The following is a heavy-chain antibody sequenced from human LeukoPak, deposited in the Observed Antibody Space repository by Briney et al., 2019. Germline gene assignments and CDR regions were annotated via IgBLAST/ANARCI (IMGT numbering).Heavy chain of an antibody. V-gene: IGHV4-34*01. J-gene: IGHJ4*02. CDR3: ARDRYCTSTSCYMPTHY. D-gene: IGHD2-2*02. CDR2: INHSGST. CDR1: GGSFSGYY. Sequence: IPSETLSLTCAVYGGSFSGYYWSWIRQPPGKGLEWIGEINHSGSTNYNPSLESRVTISVDTSKNQFSLKLSSVTAADTAVYYCARDRYCTSTSCYMPTHYWGQGTLVTVSS.